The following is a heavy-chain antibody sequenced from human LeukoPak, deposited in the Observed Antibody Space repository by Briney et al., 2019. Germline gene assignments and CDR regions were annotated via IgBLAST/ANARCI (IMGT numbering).Heavy chain of an antibody. D-gene: IGHD2-21*02. V-gene: IGHV5-51*01. J-gene: IGHJ4*02. CDR2: IYPGNSDT. CDR1: GYSFTTYW. CDR3: GRRAYCGGDCYSDY. Sequence: GESLNISCKASGYSFTTYWIGWVRQMPGKGLEWMGIIYPGNSDTRYSPSFQGQVTISADKSISTAYLQWSSLKASDTAMYYCGRRAYCGGDCYSDYWGQGTPVTVSS.